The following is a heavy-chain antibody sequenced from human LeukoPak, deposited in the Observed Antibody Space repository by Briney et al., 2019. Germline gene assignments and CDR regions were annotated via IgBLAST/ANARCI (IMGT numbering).Heavy chain of an antibody. V-gene: IGHV3-15*01. CDR1: GFTFSNAW. CDR3: TTGSGYDYYYYYGMDV. D-gene: IGHD5-12*01. CDR2: IKSKTDGGTT. J-gene: IGHJ6*02. Sequence: GGSLRLSCAASGFTFSNAWMSWVRQAPGKGLEWVGRIKSKTDGGTTDYAAPVKGRFTISRDDSKNTLYLQMNSLKTEDTAVYYCTTGSGYDYYYYYGMDVWGQGTTVTVS.